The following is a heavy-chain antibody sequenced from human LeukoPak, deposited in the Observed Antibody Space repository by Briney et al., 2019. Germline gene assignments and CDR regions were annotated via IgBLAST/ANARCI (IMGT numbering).Heavy chain of an antibody. CDR1: GYSFTSYW. Sequence: ESLKISCKGSGYSFTSYWIGWVRQMPGKGLEWMGIIYPGDSDTRYSPSFQGQVTISADKSISTAYLQWSSLKASDTAMYYCARLGSSSWDDDYYYGMDVWGQGTTVTVSS. V-gene: IGHV5-51*01. J-gene: IGHJ6*02. D-gene: IGHD6-13*01. CDR2: IYPGDSDT. CDR3: ARLGSSSWDDDYYYGMDV.